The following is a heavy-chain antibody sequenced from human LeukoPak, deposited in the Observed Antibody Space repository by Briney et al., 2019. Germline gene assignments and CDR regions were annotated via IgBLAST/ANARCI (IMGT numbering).Heavy chain of an antibody. Sequence: SQTLSLTCTVSGGSIRSAAYYWSWIRQPPGKGLEWIGYIYYSGSTYYNPSLTSRVTISVDTSKNQFSLKLSSVTAADTAVYYCARGNSYFAYWGQGTLVTVSS. CDR3: ARGNSYFAY. CDR2: IYYSGST. V-gene: IGHV4-31*03. CDR1: GGSIRSAAYY. J-gene: IGHJ4*02.